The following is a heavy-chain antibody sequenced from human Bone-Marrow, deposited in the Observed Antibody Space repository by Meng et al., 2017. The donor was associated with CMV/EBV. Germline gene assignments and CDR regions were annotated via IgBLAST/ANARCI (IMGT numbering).Heavy chain of an antibody. J-gene: IGHJ4*02. CDR3: ARADITTVRGVINAFDY. CDR1: GAPISSGGYD. D-gene: IGHD3-10*01. V-gene: IGHV4-31*03. CDR2: IYYSGST. Sequence: SKTLSLTCTVPGAPISSGGYDWSWIRQHPGKGLEWIGYIYYSGSTYYNPSLKSRVTISVDTSKNQFSLKLSSVTAADPALYYCARADITTVRGVINAFDYWGQGTLVTVSS.